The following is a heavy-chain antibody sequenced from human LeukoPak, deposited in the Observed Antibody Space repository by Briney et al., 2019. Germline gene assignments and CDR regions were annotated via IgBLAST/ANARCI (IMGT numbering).Heavy chain of an antibody. J-gene: IGHJ6*03. V-gene: IGHV1-2*02. CDR1: GYTFTGYY. CDR3: ARVLSGSHTPTYYYYYMDV. Sequence: ASVKVSCKASGYTFTGYYMHWVRQAPGQGLEWMGWINPNSGGTNYAQKFQGRVTMTRDTSISTAYMELSRLRSDDTAVYYCARVLSGSHTPTYYYYYMDVWGKGTTVTVSS. D-gene: IGHD3-10*01. CDR2: INPNSGGT.